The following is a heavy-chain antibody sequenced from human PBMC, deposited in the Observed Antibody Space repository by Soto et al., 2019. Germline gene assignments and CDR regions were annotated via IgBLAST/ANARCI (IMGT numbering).Heavy chain of an antibody. CDR1: GFSFSTYA. V-gene: IGHV3-64*01. Sequence: EVQLVESGGGLVQPGGSLRLSCAASGFSFSTYAMYWVRQAPGKGLEYVSVISSSGGSTHYANSVRGRFPISRDNSKNTLDRQMGSLRAEDMAVYYCARAGYSDGLDYWGQGPLVTVSS. J-gene: IGHJ4*02. D-gene: IGHD5-18*01. CDR2: ISSSGGST. CDR3: ARAGYSDGLDY.